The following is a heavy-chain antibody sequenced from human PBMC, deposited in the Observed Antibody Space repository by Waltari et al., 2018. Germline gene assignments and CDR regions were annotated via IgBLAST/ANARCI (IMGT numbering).Heavy chain of an antibody. J-gene: IGHJ4*02. CDR1: GGSFSGYY. CDR2: INHSGST. CDR3: ARGLGPAAMKY. Sequence: QVQLQQWGAGLLKPSETLSLTCAVYGGSFSGYYWSWIRQPPGKGLEWIGEINHSGSTNYNPSLKIRVTISVDTSKNQFSLKLSSVTAADTAVYYCARGLGPAAMKYWGQGTLVTVSS. D-gene: IGHD2-2*01. V-gene: IGHV4-34*01.